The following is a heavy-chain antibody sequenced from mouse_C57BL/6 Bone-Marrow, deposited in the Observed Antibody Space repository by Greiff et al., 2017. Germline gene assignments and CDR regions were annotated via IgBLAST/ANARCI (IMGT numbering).Heavy chain of an antibody. CDR2: INSDGGST. J-gene: IGHJ1*03. D-gene: IGHD1-1*01. Sequence: EVQLVESGGGLVQPGESLKLSCESNEYEFPSHDMSWVRKTPEKRLELVAAINSDGGSTYYPDTMERRFIISRDSTKKTLYLQMSSLRSEDTALYYCARGGLDYGSSYWYFDVWGTGTTVTVSS. CDR1: EYEFPSHD. V-gene: IGHV5-2*01. CDR3: ARGGLDYGSSYWYFDV.